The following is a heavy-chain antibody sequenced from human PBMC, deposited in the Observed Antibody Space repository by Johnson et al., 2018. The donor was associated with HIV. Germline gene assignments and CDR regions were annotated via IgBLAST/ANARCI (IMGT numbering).Heavy chain of an antibody. Sequence: QLVESGGGVVQPGRSLRLSCAASGFTFSSYAMHWVRQAPGKGLEWVAVISYDGSNKYYADSVKGRFTISRDNSKNTLYLQMNSLRAEDTAVYYCAREMATIRGYAFDIWGQGTMVTVSS. CDR2: ISYDGSNK. V-gene: IGHV3-30-3*01. J-gene: IGHJ3*02. D-gene: IGHD5-24*01. CDR3: AREMATIRGYAFDI. CDR1: GFTFSSYA.